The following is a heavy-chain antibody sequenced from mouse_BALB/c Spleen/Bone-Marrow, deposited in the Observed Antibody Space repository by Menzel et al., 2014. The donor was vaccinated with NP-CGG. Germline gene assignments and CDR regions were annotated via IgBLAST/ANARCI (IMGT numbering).Heavy chain of an antibody. Sequence: QVQLQQSGAELVRPGASVKPSCKALGYTFTDYEIHWVKQKPEHGLEWIGAIHPGSGGTAYNQKFKGKATLTVDKSSNTAHMELSSLTSEDSAVYYCTRGWDAMDYWGQGTSVTVSS. V-gene: IGHV1-15*01. J-gene: IGHJ4*01. CDR2: IHPGSGGT. D-gene: IGHD3-3*01. CDR3: TRGWDAMDY. CDR1: GYTFTDYE.